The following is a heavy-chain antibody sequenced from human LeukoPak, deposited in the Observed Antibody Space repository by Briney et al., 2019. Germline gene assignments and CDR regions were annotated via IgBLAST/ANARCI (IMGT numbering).Heavy chain of an antibody. J-gene: IGHJ4*02. V-gene: IGHV3-23*01. D-gene: IGHD6-13*01. CDR1: GFTFSSYA. Sequence: GGPLRLSCAASGFTFSSYAMSWVRQAPGKGLEWVSAISDSGGSTYYADSVKGRFTISRDNSKNTLYLQMNSLRAEDTAVYYCARRCSSSRAFDYWGQGTLVTVSS. CDR3: ARRCSSSRAFDY. CDR2: ISDSGGST.